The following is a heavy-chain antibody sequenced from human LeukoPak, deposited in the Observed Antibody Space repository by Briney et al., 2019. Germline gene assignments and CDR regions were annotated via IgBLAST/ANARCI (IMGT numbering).Heavy chain of an antibody. Sequence: SETLSLTCAVSGYSISSGYYWGWIRQPPGKGLEWIGSIYYSGSTYYNPSLKSRVTISVDTSKNQFSLKLSSVTAADTAVYYCARHGYYYGSGSYYYWGQGTLVTVSS. CDR3: ARHGYYYGSGSYYY. D-gene: IGHD3-10*01. V-gene: IGHV4-38-2*01. CDR1: GYSISSGYY. J-gene: IGHJ4*02. CDR2: IYYSGST.